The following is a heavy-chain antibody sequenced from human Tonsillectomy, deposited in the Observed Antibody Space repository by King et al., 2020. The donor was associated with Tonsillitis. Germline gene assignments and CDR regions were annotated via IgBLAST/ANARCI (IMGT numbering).Heavy chain of an antibody. D-gene: IGHD6-19*01. CDR1: GCTFTNAL. CDR3: TTDYSSGWYGDFDY. Sequence: VQLVESGGGLVQPGGSLRLSCAASGCTFTNALMNWVRQAPGKGLECVGRIKTKTDGGTTVSAVPVKGRLTISRDDSKHTLYLHMNSLNTEDTAVYYCTTDYSSGWYGDFDYWGQGTLVTVSS. J-gene: IGHJ4*02. CDR2: IKTKTDGGTT. V-gene: IGHV3-15*07.